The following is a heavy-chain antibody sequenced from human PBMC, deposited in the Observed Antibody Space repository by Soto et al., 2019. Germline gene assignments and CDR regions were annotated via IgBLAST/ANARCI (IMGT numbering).Heavy chain of an antibody. Sequence: ESGGGLVQPGGSLRLSCAASGFTFSSYWMSWVRQAPGKGLEWVANIKQDGSEKYYVDSVKGRFTISRDNAKNSLYLQMNSLRAEDTAVYYCARASNDYYGSGSLDYWGQGTLVTVSS. D-gene: IGHD3-10*01. V-gene: IGHV3-7*03. J-gene: IGHJ4*02. CDR2: IKQDGSEK. CDR1: GFTFSSYW. CDR3: ARASNDYYGSGSLDY.